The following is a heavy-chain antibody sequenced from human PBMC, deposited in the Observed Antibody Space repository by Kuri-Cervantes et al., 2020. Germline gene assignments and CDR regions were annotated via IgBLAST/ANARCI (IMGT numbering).Heavy chain of an antibody. CDR3: ARQARNYYDMRAFDI. J-gene: IGHJ3*02. CDR1: GASITSNTYY. D-gene: IGHD3-22*01. Sequence: SETLSLTCTVSGASITSNTYYWGWIRQPPGKGLEWIGSIYYSGSTYYNPSLKSRVTISVDTSKNQFSLKLSSVTAADTAVYYCARQARNYYDMRAFDIWGQGTMVTVSS. V-gene: IGHV4-39*01. CDR2: IYYSGST.